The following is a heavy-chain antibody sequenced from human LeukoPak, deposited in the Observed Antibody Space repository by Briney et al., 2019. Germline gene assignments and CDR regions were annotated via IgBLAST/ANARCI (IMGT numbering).Heavy chain of an antibody. CDR3: ARDPYYDGSGYPN. Sequence: GGSLRLSCAASGFTFSSYSMNWVRQAPGKGLEWVSSISSSSSYIYYADSVKGRFTISRDNAKNSLYLQMNSLRAEDTAVYYCARDPYYDGSGYPNWGQGTLVTVSS. CDR1: GFTFSSYS. V-gene: IGHV3-21*01. CDR2: ISSSSSYI. D-gene: IGHD3-22*01. J-gene: IGHJ4*02.